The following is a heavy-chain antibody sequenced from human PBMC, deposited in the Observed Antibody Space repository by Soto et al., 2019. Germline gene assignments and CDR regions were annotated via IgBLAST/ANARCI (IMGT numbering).Heavy chain of an antibody. CDR1: GGSFSAYY. Sequence: PSETLSLTCAVYGGSFSAYYWSWIRQPPGKGLEWIGEINHSGSTNYNPSLKSRVTISVDTSKNQFSLKLSSVTAADTAVYYCARTSKFEYWGQGTLVNSPQ. CDR3: ARTSKFEY. J-gene: IGHJ4*02. D-gene: IGHD6-6*01. CDR2: INHSGST. V-gene: IGHV4-34*01.